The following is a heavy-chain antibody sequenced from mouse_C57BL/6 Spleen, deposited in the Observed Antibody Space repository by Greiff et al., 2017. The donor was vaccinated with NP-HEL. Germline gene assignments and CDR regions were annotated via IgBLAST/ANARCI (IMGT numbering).Heavy chain of an antibody. CDR1: GYTFPSYW. D-gene: IGHD2-4*01. Sequence: QVQLQQPGAELVKPGASVKMSCKASGYTFPSYWLPCVTQRPLQGLAWIGDIYPGRVSTNYNEKFKSKSTLTVDTSSSTAYMQLSSLTSEDSAVYYCARGANYCDDGYWGKGTTRTVSS. CDR3: ARGANYCDDGY. V-gene: IGHV1-55*01. J-gene: IGHJ2*01. CDR2: IYPGRVST.